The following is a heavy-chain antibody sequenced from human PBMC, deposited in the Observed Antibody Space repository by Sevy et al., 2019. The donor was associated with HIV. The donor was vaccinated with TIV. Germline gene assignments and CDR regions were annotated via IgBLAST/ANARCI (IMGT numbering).Heavy chain of an antibody. CDR1: GYTFTDYY. CDR3: ARDPSRAAEGWFDP. V-gene: IGHV1-2*02. CDR2: INPNSGGT. Sequence: ASVKVSCKASGYTFTDYYMYWVRQAPGQGLEWMGWINPNSGGTNYGQKFQGRVTMTRDTSISTAYMELSRLRSDDTAMYYCARDPSRAAEGWFDPWGQRTLVTVSS. J-gene: IGHJ5*02. D-gene: IGHD6-13*01.